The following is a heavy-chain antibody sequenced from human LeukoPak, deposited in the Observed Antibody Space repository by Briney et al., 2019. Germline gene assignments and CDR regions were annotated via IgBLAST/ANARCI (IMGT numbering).Heavy chain of an antibody. J-gene: IGHJ3*02. CDR3: ARDLHSGEVDI. Sequence: GGSLRLSCAASGFTFSIYTMNWVRHAPGKGLHWVSSISSSSTYIYYADSVKGRFTISRDNAKNSLYLQMNSLRAEDTAVYYCARDLHSGEVDIWGQGTMVTVSS. D-gene: IGHD7-27*01. CDR1: GFTFSIYT. V-gene: IGHV3-21*01. CDR2: ISSSSTYI.